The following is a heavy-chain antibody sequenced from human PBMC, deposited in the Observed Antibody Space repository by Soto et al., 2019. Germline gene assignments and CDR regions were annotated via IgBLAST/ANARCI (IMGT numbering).Heavy chain of an antibody. CDR1: GYTFTSYG. CDR3: AREWLDSSGWYGDGWFGP. J-gene: IGHJ5*02. D-gene: IGHD6-19*01. Sequence: GASVKVSCKASGYTFTSYGISWVRQAPGQGLEWMGWISAYNGNTNYAQKLQGRVTMTTDTSTSTAYMELRSLRSDDTAVYYCAREWLDSSGWYGDGWFGPWGQGTLVTVSS. CDR2: ISAYNGNT. V-gene: IGHV1-18*01.